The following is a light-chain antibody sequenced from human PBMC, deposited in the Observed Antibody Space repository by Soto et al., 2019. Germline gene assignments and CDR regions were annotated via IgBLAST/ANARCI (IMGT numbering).Light chain of an antibody. Sequence: EIVLTQSPCTLSLSPGERATLSCRASESVSSSYLAWYQHKPGQAPRLLISGASSRATGIPDRFSGSGSGTDFTLTISRLEPEDFAVYYCQHYNNWPMYTFGQGTKLEIK. CDR2: GAS. V-gene: IGKV3-20*01. CDR1: ESVSSSY. J-gene: IGKJ2*01. CDR3: QHYNNWPMYT.